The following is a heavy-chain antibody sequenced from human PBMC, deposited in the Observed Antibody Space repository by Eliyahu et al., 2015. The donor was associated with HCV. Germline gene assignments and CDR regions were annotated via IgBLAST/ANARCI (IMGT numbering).Heavy chain of an antibody. Sequence: EVQLLESGGGLVQPGGSLRLSCAASGFXFSSYAVSWVRQAPGKGLEWVSSIGGSGDTYYADSVKGRFTISRDNSKSTLYLQMNSLRADDTAVYYCAKEEWELRGYGFDYWGQGTLVTVSS. J-gene: IGHJ4*02. V-gene: IGHV3-23*01. CDR1: GFXFSSYA. CDR2: IGGSGDT. CDR3: AKEEWELRGYGFDY. D-gene: IGHD1-7*01.